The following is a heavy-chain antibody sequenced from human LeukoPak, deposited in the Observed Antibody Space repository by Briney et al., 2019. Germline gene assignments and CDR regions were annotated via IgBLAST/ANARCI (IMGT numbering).Heavy chain of an antibody. Sequence: SVKVSCKASGGTFSSYAISWVRQAPGQGLEWMGGIIPIFGTANYAQKFQGRVTITADKSTSTAYMELSSLRSEDTAVYCCAREACGYGDYCVHYFDYWGQGTLVTVSS. CDR3: AREACGYGDYCVHYFDY. CDR1: GGTFSSYA. CDR2: IIPIFGTA. V-gene: IGHV1-69*06. J-gene: IGHJ4*02. D-gene: IGHD4-17*01.